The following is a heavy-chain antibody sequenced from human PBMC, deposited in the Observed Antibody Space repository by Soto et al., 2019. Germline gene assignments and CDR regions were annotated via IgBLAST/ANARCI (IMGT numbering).Heavy chain of an antibody. CDR2: ISGSGGST. Sequence: EVQLLESGGGLVQPGGSLRLSCAASGFTFSSYAMSWVRQAPGKGLEWVSAISGSGGSTYYADSVKGQFTISRDNSKNTLYLQMNSLRAEDTAVYYCAKGEGDGYSYYYYYGMDVWGQGTTVTVSS. D-gene: IGHD5-12*01. CDR1: GFTFSSYA. CDR3: AKGEGDGYSYYYYYGMDV. V-gene: IGHV3-23*01. J-gene: IGHJ6*02.